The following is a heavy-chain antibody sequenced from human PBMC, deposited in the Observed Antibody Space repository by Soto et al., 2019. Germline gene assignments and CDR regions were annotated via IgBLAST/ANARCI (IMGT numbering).Heavy chain of an antibody. D-gene: IGHD2-2*01. J-gene: IGHJ6*02. Sequence: SETLSLTCAVSGDSMSNFYWSWIRQPPGKGLEWIGEINHSGSTNYNPSLKSRVTISVDTSKNQFSLKLSSVTAADTALYYCARDAIVVVPAASYGMDVWGQGTTVTVSS. CDR3: ARDAIVVVPAASYGMDV. V-gene: IGHV4-34*01. CDR1: GDSMSNFY. CDR2: INHSGST.